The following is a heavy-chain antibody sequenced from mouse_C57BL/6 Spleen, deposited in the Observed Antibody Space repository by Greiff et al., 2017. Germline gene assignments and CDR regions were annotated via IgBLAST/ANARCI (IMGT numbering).Heavy chain of an antibody. V-gene: IGHV1-18*01. CDR1: GYTFTDYN. Sequence: VQLQQSGPELVKPGASVKIPCKASGYTFTDYNMDWVKQSHGKSLEWIGDINPNNGGTIYNQKFKGKATLTVDKSSSTAYMELRSLTSEDTAVYYCARSGGTRYDYDVGAMDYWGQGTSVTVSS. J-gene: IGHJ4*01. CDR3: ARSGGTRYDYDVGAMDY. CDR2: INPNNGGT. D-gene: IGHD2-4*01.